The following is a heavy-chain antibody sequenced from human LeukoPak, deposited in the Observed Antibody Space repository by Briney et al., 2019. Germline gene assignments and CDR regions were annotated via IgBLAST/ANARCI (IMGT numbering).Heavy chain of an antibody. CDR1: GYTFTGYY. D-gene: IGHD1-26*01. V-gene: IGHV1-18*04. J-gene: IGHJ4*02. Sequence: ASVKVSCKASGYTFTGYYMHWVRQAPGQGLEWMGWISAYNGNTNYAQKLQGRVTMTTDTSTSTAYMELRSLRSDDTAVYYCARAEKVGATTDYWGQGTLVTVSS. CDR3: ARAEKVGATTDY. CDR2: ISAYNGNT.